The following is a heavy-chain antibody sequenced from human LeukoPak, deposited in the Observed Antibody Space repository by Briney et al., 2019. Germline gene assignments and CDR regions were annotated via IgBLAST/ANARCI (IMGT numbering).Heavy chain of an antibody. CDR2: IYTSGST. CDR1: GGSISSGSYY. CDR3: ARDFAAGYCSSTSCYRGDAFDI. V-gene: IGHV4-61*02. Sequence: SETLSLTCTVSGGSISSGSYYWSWIRQPAGKGLEWIGRIYTSGSTNYNPSLKSRVTISVDTSKNQFSLKLSSVTAADTAVYYCARDFAAGYCSSTSCYRGDAFDIWGQGTMVTVSS. D-gene: IGHD2-2*02. J-gene: IGHJ3*02.